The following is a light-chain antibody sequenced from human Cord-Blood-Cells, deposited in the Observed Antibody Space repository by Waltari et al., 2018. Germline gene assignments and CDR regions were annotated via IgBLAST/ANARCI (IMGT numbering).Light chain of an antibody. V-gene: IGLV2-23*01. J-gene: IGLJ1*01. Sequence: QSALTQPASVSGSPGPSITIPCTGTSSPVWSYDLISWYQQHPGKAAKLMIYEGSKRPSGVSNRFSGSKSGNTASLTISGLQAEDEADYYCCSYAGSSTYVFGTGTKVTVL. CDR1: SSPVWSYDL. CDR2: EGS. CDR3: CSYAGSSTYV.